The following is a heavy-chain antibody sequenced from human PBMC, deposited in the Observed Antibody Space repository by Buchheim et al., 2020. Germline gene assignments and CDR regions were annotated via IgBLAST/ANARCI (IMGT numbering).Heavy chain of an antibody. V-gene: IGHV1-46*01. J-gene: IGHJ6*02. CDR3: AREYSGGLGFRYGMDV. D-gene: IGHD2-15*01. Sequence: QVQLVQSGAEVKKPGASVKVSCKASGYTFTSYYMHWVRQAPGQGLEWMGIINPSGGSTSYAQKFQGRVTMTRETSTRNVYMELSSLRSEDTAVYYCAREYSGGLGFRYGMDVWGQGTT. CDR1: GYTFTSYY. CDR2: INPSGGST.